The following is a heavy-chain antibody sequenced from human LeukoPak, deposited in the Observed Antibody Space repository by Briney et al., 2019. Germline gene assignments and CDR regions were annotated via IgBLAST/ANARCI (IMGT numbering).Heavy chain of an antibody. V-gene: IGHV4-4*07. CDR2: IYTSGST. CDR3: AVNYYDSSGYYYSWDYFDY. Sequence: PSETLSLARTVSGDSISSFHWSWIRQPAGKGLEWIGRIYTSGSTNYNPSLKSRVTISVDTSKNQFSLKLSSVTAADTAVYYCAVNYYDSSGYYYSWDYFDYWGQGTLVTVSS. J-gene: IGHJ4*02. D-gene: IGHD3-22*01. CDR1: GDSISSFH.